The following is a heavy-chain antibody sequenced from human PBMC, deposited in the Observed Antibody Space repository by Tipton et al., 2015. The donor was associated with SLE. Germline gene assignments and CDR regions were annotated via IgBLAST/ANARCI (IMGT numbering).Heavy chain of an antibody. V-gene: IGHV4-34*01. CDR3: ARGGGSPSY. D-gene: IGHD2-15*01. CDR2: INHSGST. Sequence: TLSLTCAVDGGSFSVDYWTWIRQPPGKGLEWIGEINHSGSTKYNPSLKSRVTISVDTSKNQFSLKLTSVTAADTAVYYCARGGGSPSYWGQGTPVTVSS. CDR1: GGSFSVDY. J-gene: IGHJ4*02.